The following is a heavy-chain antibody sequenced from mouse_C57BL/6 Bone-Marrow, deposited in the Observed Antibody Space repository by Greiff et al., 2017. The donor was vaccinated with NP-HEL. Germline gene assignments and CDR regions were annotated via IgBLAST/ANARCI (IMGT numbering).Heavy chain of an antibody. CDR2: IDPSDSYT. V-gene: IGHV1-69*01. J-gene: IGHJ1*03. D-gene: IGHD1-1*01. CDR1: GYTFTSYW. CDR3: ARGDYGSSWGWYFDV. Sequence: VQLQQSGAELVMPGASVKLSCKASGYTFTSYWMHWVKQRPGQGLEWIGEIDPSDSYTNYNQKFKGKSTLTVDKSSSTAYMQLSSLTSEDSAVYYCARGDYGSSWGWYFDVWGTGTTVTVSS.